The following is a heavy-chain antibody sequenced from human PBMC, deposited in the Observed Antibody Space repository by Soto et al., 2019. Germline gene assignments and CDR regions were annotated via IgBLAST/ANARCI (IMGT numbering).Heavy chain of an antibody. CDR3: AADPYCGGDCYFDY. J-gene: IGHJ4*02. D-gene: IGHD2-21*02. CDR1: GFTFFTSA. V-gene: IGHV1-58*01. CDR2: IVVASGNT. Sequence: GASVKVSCKASGFTFFTSAVQWVRQARGQRLEWIGWIVVASGNTNYAQQFQERVTITRDMSTNTAYMELSGLRSEDTAVYYCAADPYCGGDCYFDYWDQGIMVTVSS.